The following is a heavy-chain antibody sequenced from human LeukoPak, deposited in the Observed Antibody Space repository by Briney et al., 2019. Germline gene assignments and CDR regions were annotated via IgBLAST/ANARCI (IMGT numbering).Heavy chain of an antibody. CDR1: GFTVSGNY. Sequence: GGSLRLSCAASGFTVSGNYMSWVRQAPGKGLEWVSIIYSDGSTYYADSVKGRFTISRDNSENTLYLQMNSLRAEDTALYYCARLHSSSSHTSFDYWGQGTLVTVSS. D-gene: IGHD6-6*01. J-gene: IGHJ4*02. CDR3: ARLHSSSSHTSFDY. CDR2: IYSDGST. V-gene: IGHV3-66*01.